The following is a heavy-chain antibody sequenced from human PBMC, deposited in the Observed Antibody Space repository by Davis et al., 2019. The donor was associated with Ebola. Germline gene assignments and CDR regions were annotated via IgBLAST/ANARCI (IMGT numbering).Heavy chain of an antibody. J-gene: IGHJ4*02. Sequence: PGGSLRLSCAASGFTFSSYEMNWVRQAPGKGLEWVSYISSSGSTIYYADSVKGRFTISRDNAKNSLYLQMNSLRAEDTALYYCAKGRYTVTTGPDYWGQGTLVTVSS. CDR1: GFTFSSYE. CDR3: AKGRYTVTTGPDY. D-gene: IGHD4-17*01. V-gene: IGHV3-48*03. CDR2: ISSSGSTI.